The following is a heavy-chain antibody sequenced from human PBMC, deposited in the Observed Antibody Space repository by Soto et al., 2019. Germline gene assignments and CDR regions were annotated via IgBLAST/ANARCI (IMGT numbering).Heavy chain of an antibody. J-gene: IGHJ4*02. CDR1: GGSISSGGYY. CDR3: ARGGGSGSPGY. V-gene: IGHV4-31*03. D-gene: IGHD6-25*01. CDR2: IYYSGST. Sequence: QVQLQESGPGLVKPSQTLSLTCTVSGGSISSGGYYWNWIRQHPGKGLEWIGYIYYSGSTYYNPSLRSRVTISIDTSKNQFSLKLSSVTAADTAVYCCARGGGSGSPGYWGQGTLVTVSS.